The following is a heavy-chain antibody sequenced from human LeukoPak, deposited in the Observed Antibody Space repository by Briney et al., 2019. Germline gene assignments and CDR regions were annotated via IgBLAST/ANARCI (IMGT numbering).Heavy chain of an antibody. D-gene: IGHD3-10*01. CDR2: IYPADSDT. CDR3: ARFWVTVTHGSYFDY. V-gene: IGHV5-51*01. CDR1: GYNFTNYW. J-gene: IGHJ4*02. Sequence: GESLKISCKASGYNFTNYWIAWVRQMPGKGLEWMGIIYPADSDTKYSPSCQGQVTISADKSISTAYLQWSSLKVSDTAMYYCARFWVTVTHGSYFDYWGQGTLVTVSS.